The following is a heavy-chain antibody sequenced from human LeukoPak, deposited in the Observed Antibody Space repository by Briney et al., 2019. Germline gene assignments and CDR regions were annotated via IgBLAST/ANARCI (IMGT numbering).Heavy chain of an antibody. Sequence: GGSLRLSCAASGFTFDDYGMSWVRQAPGKGLEWVSGINWNGGSTGYADSVKGRFTISRDNAKNSLYLQMNSLRAEDTAVYYCAKVRSEQYYYDSSGYYSWGQGTLVTVSS. J-gene: IGHJ4*02. CDR2: INWNGGST. V-gene: IGHV3-20*04. CDR1: GFTFDDYG. CDR3: AKVRSEQYYYDSSGYYS. D-gene: IGHD3-22*01.